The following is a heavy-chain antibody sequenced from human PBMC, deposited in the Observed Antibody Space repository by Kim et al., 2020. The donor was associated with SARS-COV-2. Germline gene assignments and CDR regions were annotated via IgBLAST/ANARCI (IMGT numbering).Heavy chain of an antibody. CDR3: ASLAVAAHDY. Sequence: ITYYNPSLKSRVTISVDTSKNKFSLKLSSVTAADTAVYYCASLAVAAHDYWGQGTLVTVSS. D-gene: IGHD6-19*01. J-gene: IGHJ4*02. V-gene: IGHV4-39*07. CDR2: IT.